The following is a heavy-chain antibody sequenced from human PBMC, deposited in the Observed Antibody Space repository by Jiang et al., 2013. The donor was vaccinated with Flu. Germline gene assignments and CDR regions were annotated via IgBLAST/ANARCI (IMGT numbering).Heavy chain of an antibody. CDR1: GFTFSSYA. CDR3: AKDRSQGYGDYGGSFGY. J-gene: IGHJ4*02. Sequence: LESGGGLVQPGGSLRLSCAASGFTFSSYAMSWVRQAPGKGLEWVSAISGSGGSTYYADSVKGRFTISRDNSKNTLYLQMNSLRAEDTAVYYCAKDRSQGYGDYGGSFGYWGQGTLVTVSS. D-gene: IGHD4-17*01. V-gene: IGHV3-23*01. CDR2: ISGSGGST.